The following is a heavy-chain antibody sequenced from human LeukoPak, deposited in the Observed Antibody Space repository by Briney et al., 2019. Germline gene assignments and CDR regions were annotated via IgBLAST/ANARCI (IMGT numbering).Heavy chain of an antibody. Sequence: ASVKVSCKASGGTFSSYAISWVRQAPGQGLEWMGGIIPIFGTANYAQKSQGRVTITADESTSTAYMELSSLRSEDTAVYYCAGAGYYDSSGYYYFDYWGQGTLVTVSS. CDR1: GGTFSSYA. D-gene: IGHD3-22*01. J-gene: IGHJ4*02. CDR3: AGAGYYDSSGYYYFDY. V-gene: IGHV1-69*13. CDR2: IIPIFGTA.